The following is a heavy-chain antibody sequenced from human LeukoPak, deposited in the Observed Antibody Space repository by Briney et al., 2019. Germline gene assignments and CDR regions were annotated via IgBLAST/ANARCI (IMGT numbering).Heavy chain of an antibody. CDR1: GGSISSGGSY. CDR2: IYYSGST. D-gene: IGHD2-2*01. CDR3: ARTCSSTSCYSTFDP. J-gene: IGHJ5*02. V-gene: IGHV4-31*03. Sequence: PSQTLSLTCTVSGGSISSGGSYWRWIRQHPGKGLEWIGYIYYSGSTYYNPSLKSRVTISVDTSKNQFSLKLSSVTAADTAVYYCARTCSSTSCYSTFDPWGQGTLVTVSS.